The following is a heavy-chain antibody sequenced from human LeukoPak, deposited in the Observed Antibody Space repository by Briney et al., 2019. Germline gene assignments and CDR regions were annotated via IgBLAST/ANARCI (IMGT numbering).Heavy chain of an antibody. Sequence: PGGSLRLSCAASGFTFSNYAMSWARQAPGKGLEWVSAISGSGGSTYYADSVKGRFTISRDNAKNSLYLQMNSLRDEDTAVYYCARDHVVRGVIGLGMDVWGQGTTVTVSS. CDR1: GFTFSNYA. V-gene: IGHV3-23*01. D-gene: IGHD3-10*01. CDR3: ARDHVVRGVIGLGMDV. CDR2: ISGSGGST. J-gene: IGHJ6*02.